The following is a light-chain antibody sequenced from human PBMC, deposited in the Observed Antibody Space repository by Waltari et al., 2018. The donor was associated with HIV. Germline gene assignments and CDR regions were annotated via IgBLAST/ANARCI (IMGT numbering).Light chain of an antibody. Sequence: QSALTQPASVSGSPGQSITISCTGTSRDIGSYNYVSWYQQHPGKAPKLMIYDVINRPSGVSNRFSGSKSGTTASLTISGLQAEDEADYYCSSYTSSSTLYVFGTGTKVTVL. CDR1: SRDIGSYNY. V-gene: IGLV2-14*03. CDR2: DVI. CDR3: SSYTSSSTLYV. J-gene: IGLJ1*01.